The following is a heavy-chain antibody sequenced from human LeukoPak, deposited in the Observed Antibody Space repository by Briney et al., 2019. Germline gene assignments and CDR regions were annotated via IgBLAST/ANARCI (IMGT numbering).Heavy chain of an antibody. CDR1: GGTFSSYA. CDR3: ARDREGHCSSTSCYFRSHWFDP. D-gene: IGHD2-2*01. J-gene: IGHJ5*02. CDR2: IIPIFGTA. V-gene: IGHV1-69*01. Sequence: GFSVTVSCKASGGTFSSYAISWVRQAPGQGLEWMGGIIPIFGTANYAQKFQGRVTITADESTSTAYMELSSLRSEDTAVYYCARDREGHCSSTSCYFRSHWFDPWGQGTLVTVSS.